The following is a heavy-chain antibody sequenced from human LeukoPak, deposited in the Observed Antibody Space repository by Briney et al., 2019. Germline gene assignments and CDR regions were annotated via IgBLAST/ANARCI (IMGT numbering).Heavy chain of an antibody. CDR2: IYHSGST. CDR1: GGSISSYY. CDR3: ARFRVTALDY. V-gene: IGHV4-59*01. D-gene: IGHD2-21*02. Sequence: SETLSLTCTVSGGSISSYYWSWIRQPPGKGLEWIGFIYHSGSTDYNPSLRSRVTISVDTSKNQFSLKLSSVTAADTAVYYCARFRVTALDYWGQGTLVTVSS. J-gene: IGHJ4*02.